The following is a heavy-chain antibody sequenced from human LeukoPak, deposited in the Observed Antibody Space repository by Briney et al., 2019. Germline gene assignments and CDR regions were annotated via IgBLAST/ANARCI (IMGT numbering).Heavy chain of an antibody. V-gene: IGHV1-2*02. CDR1: GYTFTGYY. Sequence: GASVKVSCKASGYTFTGYYMHWVRQAPGQGLEWMGWTNPNSGGTNYAQKFQGRVTMTRDTSISTAYMELSRLRSDDTAVYYCARSMVRGVINRALDYWGQGTLVTVSS. J-gene: IGHJ4*02. D-gene: IGHD3-10*01. CDR3: ARSMVRGVINRALDY. CDR2: TNPNSGGT.